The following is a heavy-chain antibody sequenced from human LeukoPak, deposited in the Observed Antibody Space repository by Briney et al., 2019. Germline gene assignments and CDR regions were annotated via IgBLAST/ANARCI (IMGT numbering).Heavy chain of an antibody. CDR2: IKQDGSEK. CDR3: ARDFGPPSYYYYGMDV. D-gene: IGHD3-3*01. Sequence: GGSLRLSCAASGFTFSSYWMSWVRQAPGKGLEWVANIKQDGSEKYYVDPVKGRFTISRDNAKNSLYLQMNSLRAEDTAVYYCARDFGPPSYYYYGMDVWGQGTTVTVSS. CDR1: GFTFSSYW. V-gene: IGHV3-7*01. J-gene: IGHJ6*02.